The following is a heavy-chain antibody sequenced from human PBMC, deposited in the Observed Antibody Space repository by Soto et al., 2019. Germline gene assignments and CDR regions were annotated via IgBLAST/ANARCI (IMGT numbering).Heavy chain of an antibody. CDR2: INSDGSST. Sequence: GGSLRLSCAASGFTFSSYWMHWVRQAPGKGLVWVSRINSDGSSTSYADSVKGRFTISRDNAKNTLYLQMNSLRAEDTAVYYCARDKAITMDREVNDYWGQGTLVTVSS. CDR1: GFTFSSYW. J-gene: IGHJ4*02. V-gene: IGHV3-74*01. CDR3: ARDKAITMDREVNDY. D-gene: IGHD3-10*01.